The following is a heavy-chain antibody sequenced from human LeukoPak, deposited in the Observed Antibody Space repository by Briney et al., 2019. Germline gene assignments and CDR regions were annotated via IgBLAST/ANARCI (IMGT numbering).Heavy chain of an antibody. Sequence: GASVNVSCKASGGTFSSYVIAWVRQAPGQGLEWMGRITVLSGTTNYAQKFQDRVAITTDEPTSTAYMEVSGLTSEDTAVYYCATELRGYSFGYDSWGQGTLVTVSS. CDR2: ITVLSGTT. CDR1: GGTFSSYV. V-gene: IGHV1-69*05. CDR3: ATELRGYSFGYDS. D-gene: IGHD5-18*01. J-gene: IGHJ5*01.